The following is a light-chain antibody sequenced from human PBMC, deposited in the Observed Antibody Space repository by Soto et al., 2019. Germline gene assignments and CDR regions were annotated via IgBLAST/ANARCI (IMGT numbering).Light chain of an antibody. Sequence: EIVLTQSPGTLSLSPGERATLSCRASQSVSSSYLAWYQQKPGQAPRLLIYGASSRATGIPERFSGSGSGTDFTLIISRLEPEDFSVYYCQQYGSSPSWTFGQGTKVEIK. V-gene: IGKV3-20*01. CDR1: QSVSSSY. CDR3: QQYGSSPSWT. J-gene: IGKJ1*01. CDR2: GAS.